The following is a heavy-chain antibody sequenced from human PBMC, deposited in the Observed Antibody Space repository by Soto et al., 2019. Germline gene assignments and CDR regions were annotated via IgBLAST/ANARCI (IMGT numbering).Heavy chain of an antibody. J-gene: IGHJ4*02. D-gene: IGHD3-3*01. Sequence: ASVKPTSKASGYASTSYYMHCVRQAPGQGLEWMGIINPSGGSTSYAQKFQGRVTMTRDTSTSTVYMELSSLRSEDTAVYYCARDFLCDYWGQGTLVTVSS. V-gene: IGHV1-46*01. CDR1: GYASTSYY. CDR3: ARDFLCDY. CDR2: INPSGGST.